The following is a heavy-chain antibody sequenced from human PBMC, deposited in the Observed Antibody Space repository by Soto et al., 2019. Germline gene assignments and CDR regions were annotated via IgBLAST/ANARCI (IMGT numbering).Heavy chain of an antibody. CDR3: ARDPIRPLVRYYFDY. Sequence: PGGSLILSCAASGFTFSSYSMNWVRQAPGKGLEWVSSISSSSSYIYYADSVKGRFTISRDNAKNSLYLQMNSLRAEDTAVYYCARDPIRPLVRYYFDYWGQGTLVTVSS. J-gene: IGHJ4*02. CDR1: GFTFSSYS. CDR2: ISSSSSYI. V-gene: IGHV3-21*01. D-gene: IGHD6-6*01.